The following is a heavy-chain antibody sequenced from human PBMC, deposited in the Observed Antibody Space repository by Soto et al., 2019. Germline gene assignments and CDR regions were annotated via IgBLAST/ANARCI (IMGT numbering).Heavy chain of an antibody. V-gene: IGHV4-30-2*01. D-gene: IGHD3-3*01. CDR1: GGSISSGGYS. Sequence: SETVSLTCAVSGGSISSGGYSWSWIRQPPGKGLEWIGYIYHSGSTYYNPSLKSRVTISVDRSKNQFSLKLSSVTAADTAVYYCASSITIFGVVQNGMDVWGQGTTVTVSS. J-gene: IGHJ6*02. CDR2: IYHSGST. CDR3: ASSITIFGVVQNGMDV.